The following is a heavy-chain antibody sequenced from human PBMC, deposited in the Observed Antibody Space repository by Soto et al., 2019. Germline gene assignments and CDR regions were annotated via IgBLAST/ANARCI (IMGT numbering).Heavy chain of an antibody. J-gene: IGHJ4*02. CDR1: GFSVRGNF. Sequence: GGSLRLSCAASGFSVRGNFMSWVRQAPGKGLEWISVIYSGDSTYYADSVKGRFTISRDNSKNTLHLQMNSLRAEDTAVYYCARETVAGTAYWGQGPLVTVSS. V-gene: IGHV3-53*01. D-gene: IGHD6-19*01. CDR3: ARETVAGTAY. CDR2: IYSGDST.